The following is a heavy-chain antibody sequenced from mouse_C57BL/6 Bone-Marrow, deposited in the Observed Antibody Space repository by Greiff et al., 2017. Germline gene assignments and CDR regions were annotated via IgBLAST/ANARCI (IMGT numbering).Heavy chain of an antibody. CDR2: IDPSDSYT. CDR3: ARIITTEGFAY. D-gene: IGHD1-1*01. J-gene: IGHJ3*01. Sequence: VQLQQPGAELVKPGASVKLSCKASGYTFTSYWMQWVKPRPGQGLVWIGEIDPSDSYTNYNQKFKGKATLTVDTSSSTAYMQLSSLTSEDSAVYYCARIITTEGFAYWGQGTLVTVSA. CDR1: GYTFTSYW. V-gene: IGHV1-50*01.